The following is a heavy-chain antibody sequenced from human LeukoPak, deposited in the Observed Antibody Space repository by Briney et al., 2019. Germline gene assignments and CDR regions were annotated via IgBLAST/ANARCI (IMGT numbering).Heavy chain of an antibody. V-gene: IGHV4-34*01. J-gene: IGHJ3*02. D-gene: IGHD2-8*02. CDR1: GGSFSGYY. CDR2: INHSGST. CDR3: ASAVLGAFDI. Sequence: PSETLSLTCAVYGGSFSGYYWSWIRQPPGKGLEWIGEINHSGSTNYNPSLKSRVTISVDTSENQFSLKLSSVTAADTAVYYCASAVLGAFDIWGQGTMVTVSS.